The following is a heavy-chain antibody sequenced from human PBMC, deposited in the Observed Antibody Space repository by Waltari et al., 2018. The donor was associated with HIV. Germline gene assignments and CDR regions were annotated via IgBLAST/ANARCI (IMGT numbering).Heavy chain of an antibody. Sequence: ELQVLESGGALVQPGGSLCLSCAASGFTFSNYCLSWVRQAPGKGLEWVSTISGSGGSTYYADSVKGRFTGSRDNSKNTLYLQMNSLRAEDTAVYFCVKEHQYSHSWYSYYGMDVWGQGTTVTVSS. D-gene: IGHD6-13*01. V-gene: IGHV3-23*01. CDR2: ISGSGGST. CDR1: GFTFSNYC. CDR3: VKEHQYSHSWYSYYGMDV. J-gene: IGHJ6*02.